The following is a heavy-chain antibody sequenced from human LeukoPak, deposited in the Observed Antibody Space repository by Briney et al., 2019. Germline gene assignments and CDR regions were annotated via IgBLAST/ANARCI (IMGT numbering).Heavy chain of an antibody. CDR3: VLVVITTAWFDP. Sequence: GASVKLSCTASGYTFTGYYMHWVRQAPGQGLEWMGWINPNSGGTNYAQKFQGRVTMTRDTSISTAYMELSRLRSDDTAVYYCVLVVITTAWFDPWGQGTLVTVSS. J-gene: IGHJ5*02. D-gene: IGHD3-22*01. CDR1: GYTFTGYY. CDR2: INPNSGGT. V-gene: IGHV1-2*02.